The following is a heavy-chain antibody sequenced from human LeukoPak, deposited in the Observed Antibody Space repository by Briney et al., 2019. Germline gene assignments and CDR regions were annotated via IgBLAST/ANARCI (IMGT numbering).Heavy chain of an antibody. Sequence: GGSLRLSCAASGFTFSSYAMHWVRQAPGKGLEYVSAINSDGGSTYYANSVKGRFTISRDNSKNTLYLQMGSLRAEDMAVYYCAKLTVAGTSGDYWGQGILVTVSS. J-gene: IGHJ4*02. D-gene: IGHD6-19*01. CDR3: AKLTVAGTSGDY. CDR2: INSDGGST. V-gene: IGHV3-64*01. CDR1: GFTFSSYA.